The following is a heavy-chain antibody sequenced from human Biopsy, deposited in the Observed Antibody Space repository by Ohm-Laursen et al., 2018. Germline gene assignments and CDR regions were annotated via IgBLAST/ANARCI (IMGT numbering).Heavy chain of an antibody. CDR3: AGIVLGPTNDAFDI. Sequence: SDTLSLTCPVSGGSISSYYWMWIRQPPGKGLEWIGYIHHAQSATYSPSLKSRVTISVDTSKNHFSLNLNSVTAADTAVYYCAGIVLGPTNDAFDIWGQGTMVTVSS. CDR1: GGSISSYY. J-gene: IGHJ3*02. V-gene: IGHV4-59*07. D-gene: IGHD1-26*01. CDR2: IHHAQSA.